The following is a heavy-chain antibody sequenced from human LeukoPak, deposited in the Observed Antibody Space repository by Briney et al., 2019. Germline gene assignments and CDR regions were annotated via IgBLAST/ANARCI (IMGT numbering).Heavy chain of an antibody. Sequence: GGSLRLSCVVSGFSFSDSYMTWLRQTPGKGLESLAYISPSSHDIYYADSVKGRFTISRDNARTSLYLQMNSLRAEDTALYYCARERATLDYYYMDVWGKGTTVTVSS. CDR2: ISPSSHDI. CDR3: ARERATLDYYYMDV. J-gene: IGHJ6*03. V-gene: IGHV3-11*01. CDR1: GFSFSDSY. D-gene: IGHD5-12*01.